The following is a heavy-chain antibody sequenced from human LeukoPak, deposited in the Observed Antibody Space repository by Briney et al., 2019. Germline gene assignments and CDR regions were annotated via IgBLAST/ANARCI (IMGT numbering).Heavy chain of an antibody. Sequence: SETLSLTCTVSGGSISSYYWSWIRQPPGKGLGWIGYIYYSGSTNYNPSLKSRVTISVDTSKNQFSLKLSSVTAADTAVYYCARDEGGTFDYWGQGTLVTVSS. J-gene: IGHJ4*02. CDR3: ARDEGGTFDY. CDR2: IYYSGST. D-gene: IGHD3-16*01. V-gene: IGHV4-59*01. CDR1: GGSISSYY.